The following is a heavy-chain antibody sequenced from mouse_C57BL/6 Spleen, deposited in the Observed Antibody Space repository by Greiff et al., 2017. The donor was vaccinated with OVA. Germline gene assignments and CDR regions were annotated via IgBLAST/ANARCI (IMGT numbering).Heavy chain of an antibody. D-gene: IGHD2-1*01. J-gene: IGHJ2*01. CDR3: TSYSYYFDY. Sequence: VKLQESGAELVRPGASVTLSCKASGYTFTDYEMHWVKQTPVHGLEWIGAIDPETGGTAYNQKFKGKAILTADKSSSTAYMELRSLTSEDSAVYYCTSYSYYFDYWGQGTTLTVSS. CDR1: GYTFTDYE. CDR2: IDPETGGT. V-gene: IGHV1-15*01.